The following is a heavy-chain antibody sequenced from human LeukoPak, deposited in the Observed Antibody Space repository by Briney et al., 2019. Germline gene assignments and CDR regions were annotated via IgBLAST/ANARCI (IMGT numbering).Heavy chain of an antibody. CDR1: GFTVSSNY. V-gene: IGHV3-53*05. Sequence: GSLRLSCAASGFTVSSNYMSWVRQAPGKGLEWVSVIYSGGSTYYADSVKGRFTISRDNSKNTLYLQMNSLRSEDTAVYYCTTGTTVPDWYFDLWGRGALVTVSS. CDR2: IYSGGST. D-gene: IGHD4-17*01. CDR3: TTGTTVPDWYFDL. J-gene: IGHJ2*01.